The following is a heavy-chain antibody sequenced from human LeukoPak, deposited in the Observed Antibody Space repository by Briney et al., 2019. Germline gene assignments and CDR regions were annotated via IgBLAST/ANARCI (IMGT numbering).Heavy chain of an antibody. V-gene: IGHV3-7*01. CDR2: IKNDGSEK. D-gene: IGHD6-19*01. CDR1: GFTFSNAW. Sequence: GGSLRLSCAASGFTFSNAWMSWVRQAPGKGLEWVASIKNDGSEKYYVDSVRGRYTISRDNTKNSLYLQMSSLRAEDTAVYYCASLAVAGTQRVDYWGQGTLVTVSS. J-gene: IGHJ4*02. CDR3: ASLAVAGTQRVDY.